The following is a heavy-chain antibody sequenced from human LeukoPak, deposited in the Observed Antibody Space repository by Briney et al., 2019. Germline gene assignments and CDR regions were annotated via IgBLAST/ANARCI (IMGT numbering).Heavy chain of an antibody. Sequence: ASVKVSCKASGYTFTSYDINWVRQATGQGLEWMGWMNPNSGNTGYAQKFQGRVTMTRDTSISTVYMELSRLRSDDTAVFCARGYYDSSDFEYLQRWGQGTLVTVSS. D-gene: IGHD3-22*01. V-gene: IGHV1-8*01. CDR2: MNPNSGNT. CDR1: GYTFTSYD. J-gene: IGHJ1*01. CDR3: ARGYYDSSDFEYLQR.